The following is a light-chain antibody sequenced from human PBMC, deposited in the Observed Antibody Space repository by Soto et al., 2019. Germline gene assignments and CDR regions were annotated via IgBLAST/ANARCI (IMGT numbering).Light chain of an antibody. CDR3: SSYTSSSTLNI. Sequence: QAVLTQPPSVSGAPGQRVTISCTGSASNLGAKYAVHWYQHLPGTAPKLLIYDNIHRPSGVPDRFSGSKSDTSASLAITGLQAEDEADYYCSSYTSSSTLNIFGTGTKLTVL. CDR2: DNI. CDR1: ASNLGAKYA. J-gene: IGLJ1*01. V-gene: IGLV1-40*01.